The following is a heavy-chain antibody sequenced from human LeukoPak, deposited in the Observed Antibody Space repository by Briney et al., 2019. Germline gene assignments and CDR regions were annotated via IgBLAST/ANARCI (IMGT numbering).Heavy chain of an antibody. J-gene: IGHJ4*02. Sequence: GGSLRLSCTASGFTFGDYAMSWVRQAPGKGLEWVGFIRSKAYGGTTEYAAYVKGRFTISRDDSKSIAYLQMNSLKTEDTAVYYCTRSKAYYYDSSGYSGYWGQGTLVTVSS. CDR3: TRSKAYYYDSSGYSGY. D-gene: IGHD3-22*01. CDR2: IRSKAYGGTT. V-gene: IGHV3-49*04. CDR1: GFTFGDYA.